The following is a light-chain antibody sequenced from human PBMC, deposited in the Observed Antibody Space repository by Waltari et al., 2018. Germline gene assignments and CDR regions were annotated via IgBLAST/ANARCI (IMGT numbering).Light chain of an antibody. CDR1: SSDVGTYNL. V-gene: IGLV2-23*01. CDR2: EGS. Sequence: QSALTPPASVSGSPGPSITISCTGTSSDVGTYNLVSWYQQHPGKAPKLMIYEGSKRPSGVSNRFSGSKSGNTASLTISGLQAEDEADYYCCSYAGSSTHVVFGGGTKLTVL. CDR3: CSYAGSSTHVV. J-gene: IGLJ2*01.